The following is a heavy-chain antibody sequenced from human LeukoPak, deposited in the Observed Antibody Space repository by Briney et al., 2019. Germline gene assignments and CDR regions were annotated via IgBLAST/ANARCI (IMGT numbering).Heavy chain of an antibody. CDR3: AREVGSSGWQVALGY. CDR2: IKQDGSEK. V-gene: IGHV3-7*01. Sequence: PGGSLRLSCAASGFTFSSYWMSWVRQAPGKGLEWVANIKQDGSEKYYVDSVKGRFTISRDNAKNSLYLQMNSLRAEDTAVYYCAREVGSSGWQVALGYWGQGTLVTVSS. CDR1: GFTFSSYW. J-gene: IGHJ4*02. D-gene: IGHD6-19*01.